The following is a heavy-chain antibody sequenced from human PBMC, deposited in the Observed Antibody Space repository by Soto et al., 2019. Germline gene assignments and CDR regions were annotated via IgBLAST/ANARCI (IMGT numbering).Heavy chain of an antibody. CDR3: AVVVAASQHYGMDV. J-gene: IGHJ6*02. CDR2: IIPIFGTA. D-gene: IGHD2-15*01. Sequence: SVKVSCKASGVTFSSYAISWVRQAPGQGLEWMGGIIPIFGTANYAQKFQGRVTITADESTSTAYMELSSLRSEDTAVYYCAVVVAASQHYGMDVWGQGTTVTVSS. CDR1: GVTFSSYA. V-gene: IGHV1-69*13.